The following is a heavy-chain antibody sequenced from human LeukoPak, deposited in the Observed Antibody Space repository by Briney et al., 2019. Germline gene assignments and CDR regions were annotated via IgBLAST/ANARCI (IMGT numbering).Heavy chain of an antibody. CDR3: ARLTFDY. CDR1: GFTFSSYG. D-gene: IGHD3-9*01. V-gene: IGHV3-33*01. Sequence: GGSLRLSCAASGFTFSSYGMHWVRQAPGKGLGWVAVIWYDGSNRYYADSVKGRFTISRDNSKNTLYLQMNSLRAEDTAVYYCARLTFDYWGQGTLVTVSS. CDR2: IWYDGSNR. J-gene: IGHJ4*02.